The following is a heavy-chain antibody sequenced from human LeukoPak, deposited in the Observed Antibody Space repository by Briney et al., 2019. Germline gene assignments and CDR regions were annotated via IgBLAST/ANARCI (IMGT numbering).Heavy chain of an antibody. CDR3: ARGRLDSGYDFGWFDP. J-gene: IGHJ5*02. Sequence: SGTLSLTCAVSGGSISSSNWWSWVRQPPGKGLEWIGRIYTSGSTNYNPSLKSRVTMSVDTSKNQFSLKLSSVTAADTAVYYCARGRLDSGYDFGWFDPWGQGTLVTVSS. CDR2: IYTSGST. CDR1: GGSISSSNW. D-gene: IGHD5-12*01. V-gene: IGHV4-4*02.